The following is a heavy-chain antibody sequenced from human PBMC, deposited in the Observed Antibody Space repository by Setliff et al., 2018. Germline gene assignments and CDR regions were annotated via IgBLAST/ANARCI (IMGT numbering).Heavy chain of an antibody. J-gene: IGHJ3*02. CDR2: IITNTGKT. CDR3: ARDRFYNSWSGTSITAPHDAFDI. V-gene: IGHV1-18*01. Sequence: GASVKVSCKASGYTFSTYGLHWVRQAPGQGPEWMGMIITNTGKTSYAQKFQGRVTMTSDTSANTVYLEVSSLRSEDTAVYFCARDRFYNSWSGTSITAPHDAFDIWGQGTMVTVSS. CDR1: GYTFSTYG. D-gene: IGHD3-3*01.